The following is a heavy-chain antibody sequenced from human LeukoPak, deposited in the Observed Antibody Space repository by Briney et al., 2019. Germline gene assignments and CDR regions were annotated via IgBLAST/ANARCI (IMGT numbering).Heavy chain of an antibody. CDR3: ARDRYQLLIYYYYYGMDV. CDR2: ISYDGSNK. CDR1: GFTFNTYT. J-gene: IGHJ6*02. V-gene: IGHV3-30*04. Sequence: GGSLRLSCAASGFTFNTYTMNWVRQAPGKGLEWVAVISYDGSNKYYADSVKGRFTISRDNSKNTLYLQMNSLRAEDTAVYYCARDRYQLLIYYYYYGMDVWGQGTTVTVSS. D-gene: IGHD2-2*01.